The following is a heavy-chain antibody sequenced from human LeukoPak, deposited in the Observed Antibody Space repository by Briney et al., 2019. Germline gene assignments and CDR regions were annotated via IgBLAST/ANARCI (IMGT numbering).Heavy chain of an antibody. CDR3: AGGDAMVAPIDY. CDR2: ISSNGGST. CDR1: GFTFSSYA. Sequence: GGSLRLSCAASGFTFSSYAMHWVRQAPGKGLEYVSAISSNGGSTYYANSVKGRFTISRDNSKNTLYLQMGSLRAEDMAVYYCAGGDAMVAPIDYWGQGTLVTVSS. V-gene: IGHV3-64*01. D-gene: IGHD2-15*01. J-gene: IGHJ4*02.